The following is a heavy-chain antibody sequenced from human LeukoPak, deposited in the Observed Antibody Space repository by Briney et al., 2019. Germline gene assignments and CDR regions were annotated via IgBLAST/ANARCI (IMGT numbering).Heavy chain of an antibody. CDR3: ARDQGGSYSAYWMGYYYMDV. CDR1: GYTFTSYG. CDR2: ISAYNGNT. V-gene: IGHV1-18*04. D-gene: IGHD1-26*01. Sequence: GASMKVSCKASGYTFTSYGITWVRQAPGQGLEWMVWISAYNGNTNYAQKLQGRVTMTTDTSTSTAYMELRSLRSDDTAVYYCARDQGGSYSAYWMGYYYMDVWGKGTTVTISS. J-gene: IGHJ6*03.